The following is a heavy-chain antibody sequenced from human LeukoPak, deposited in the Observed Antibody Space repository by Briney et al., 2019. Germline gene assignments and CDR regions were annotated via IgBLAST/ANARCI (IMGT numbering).Heavy chain of an antibody. J-gene: IGHJ5*02. D-gene: IGHD3-22*01. Sequence: SVKVSCKASGGTFSSYAISWVRQAPGQGLEWMGGIIPIFGTANYAQKFQGRVTITADKSTSTAYMELSSLRSEDTAVYYCARGGYYYDSSASKAWGQGTLVTVSS. CDR2: IIPIFGTA. CDR1: GGTFSSYA. V-gene: IGHV1-69*06. CDR3: ARGGYYYDSSASKA.